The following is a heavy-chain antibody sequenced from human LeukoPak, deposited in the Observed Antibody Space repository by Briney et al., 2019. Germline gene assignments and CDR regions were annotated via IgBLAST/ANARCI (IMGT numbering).Heavy chain of an antibody. J-gene: IGHJ5*02. V-gene: IGHV4-59*02. Sequence: SETLSLTCTVSGGSVSSYYWNWIRQSPGKGLEWIGYIYYTGSTNYNPSLRSRVTISVDTSKNQFSLKLSSVNAADTAVYYCARKTNDWFDPWGQGTLVTVSS. CDR2: IYYTGST. D-gene: IGHD2-8*01. CDR1: GGSVSSYY. CDR3: ARKTNDWFDP.